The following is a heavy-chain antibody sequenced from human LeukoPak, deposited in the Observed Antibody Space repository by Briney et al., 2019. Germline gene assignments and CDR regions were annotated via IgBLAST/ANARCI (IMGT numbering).Heavy chain of an antibody. D-gene: IGHD2-2*01. Sequence: KPSQTLSLTCTVSGGSISSGGYYWSWIRQHPGKGLEWIGYIYYSGSTYYNPFLKSRVTISVDTSKNQFSRKLSSVAAADTAVYYCAREEGYCSSTSCYNWFDPWGQGTLVTVSS. CDR2: IYYSGST. CDR3: AREEGYCSSTSCYNWFDP. J-gene: IGHJ5*02. V-gene: IGHV4-31*03. CDR1: GGSISSGGYY.